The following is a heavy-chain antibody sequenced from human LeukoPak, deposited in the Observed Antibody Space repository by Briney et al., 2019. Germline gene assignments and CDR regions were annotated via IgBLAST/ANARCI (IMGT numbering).Heavy chain of an antibody. CDR3: ARGADTGSYGSLVYFDY. V-gene: IGHV1-18*01. CDR2: ISAYSGNT. Sequence: ASVKVSCKASGYTFTSYGISWVRQAPGQGLEWMGLISAYSGNTNFAQRLQGRVTMTTDTSTSTAYMELRSLRSDDTAVYFCARGADTGSYGSLVYFDYWGQGTLVTVSS. CDR1: GYTFTSYG. D-gene: IGHD3-16*01. J-gene: IGHJ4*02.